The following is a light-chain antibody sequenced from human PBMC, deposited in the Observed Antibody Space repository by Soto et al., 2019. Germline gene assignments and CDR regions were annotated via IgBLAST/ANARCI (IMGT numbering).Light chain of an antibody. J-gene: IGKJ1*01. V-gene: IGKV1-5*01. Sequence: DIQMTQSPSTMSASVGDRVTITCRASQSISRWLAWYQQKPGTAPKLLIYDASSLQIGVPSRFSGRGFGTEFTLTITSLQPDDFATYYCHQYNSYSPWTFGQGTKVDIK. CDR2: DAS. CDR3: HQYNSYSPWT. CDR1: QSISRW.